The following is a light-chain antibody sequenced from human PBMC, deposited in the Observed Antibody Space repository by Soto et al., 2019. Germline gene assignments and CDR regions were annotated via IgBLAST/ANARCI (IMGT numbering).Light chain of an antibody. Sequence: IVMTQSPATLSVSPGERVTLSCRASQGIAGNLAWYQQRPGQAPRLLIYGASTRATGIPATFSGSESGTELTLTISSLQSEDFAVYYCQQYNNWPLTFGGGTKVEIK. V-gene: IGKV3-15*01. CDR3: QQYNNWPLT. CDR2: GAS. CDR1: QGIAGN. J-gene: IGKJ4*01.